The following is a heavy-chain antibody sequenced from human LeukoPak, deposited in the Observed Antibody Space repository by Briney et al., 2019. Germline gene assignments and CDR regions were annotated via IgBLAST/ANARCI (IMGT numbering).Heavy chain of an antibody. CDR2: INHCGST. CDR3: ARAYYYDSSGYYGSVRHYYGMDV. Sequence: SETLSLTCAVYGGSFSGYYWSWIRQPPGKGLEWIGEINHCGSTNYNPSLKSRVTISVDTSKNQFSLKLSSVTAADTAVYYCARAYYYDSSGYYGSVRHYYGMDVWGQGTTVTVSS. CDR1: GGSFSGYY. J-gene: IGHJ6*02. D-gene: IGHD3-22*01. V-gene: IGHV4-34*01.